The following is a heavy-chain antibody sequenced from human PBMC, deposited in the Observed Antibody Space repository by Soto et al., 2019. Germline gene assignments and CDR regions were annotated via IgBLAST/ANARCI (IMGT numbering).Heavy chain of an antibody. CDR2: IYYSGST. CDR3: ARTNWNYVYYYYGMDV. Sequence: SETLSLTCTVSGGSISSSSYYWGWIRQPPGKGLEWIGSIYYSGSTYYNPSLKSRVTISVDTSKNQFSLKLSSVTAADTAVYYCARTNWNYVYYYYGMDVWGQWTTVT. CDR1: GGSISSSSYY. D-gene: IGHD1-7*01. J-gene: IGHJ6*02. V-gene: IGHV4-39*01.